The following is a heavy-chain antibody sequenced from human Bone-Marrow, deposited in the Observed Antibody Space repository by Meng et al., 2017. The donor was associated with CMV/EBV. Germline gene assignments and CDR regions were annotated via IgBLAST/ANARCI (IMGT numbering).Heavy chain of an antibody. D-gene: IGHD3-22*01. Sequence: QVQLVQSGAEVKKPGASGKVSCKASGYTFTGYYMHWVRQAPGQGLEWMGWINPNSGGTNYAQKFQGRVTMTRDTSISTAYMELSRLRSDDTAVYYCAREMDYYDSSGYYYFDYWGQGTLVTVAS. V-gene: IGHV1-2*02. CDR2: INPNSGGT. CDR1: GYTFTGYY. J-gene: IGHJ4*02. CDR3: AREMDYYDSSGYYYFDY.